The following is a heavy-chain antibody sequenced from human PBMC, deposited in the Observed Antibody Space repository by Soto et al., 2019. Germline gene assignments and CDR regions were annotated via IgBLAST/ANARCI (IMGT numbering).Heavy chain of an antibody. CDR3: ASLAIGTIIRGAPDF. J-gene: IGHJ4*02. D-gene: IGHD3-10*01. CDR2: IGTAGDT. Sequence: GGSLRLSCEASGFTFSGFDMHWVRQPTGKGLEWVSTIGTAGDTYYAVSVKGRFTISRDNAKNSLYLQMNSLRAEDTAMYYCASLAIGTIIRGAPDFWGQGTLVTVSS. CDR1: GFTFSGFD. V-gene: IGHV3-13*01.